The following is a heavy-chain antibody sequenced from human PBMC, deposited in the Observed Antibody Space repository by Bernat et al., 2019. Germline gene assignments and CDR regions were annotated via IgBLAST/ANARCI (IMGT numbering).Heavy chain of an antibody. D-gene: IGHD3-22*01. CDR1: AGSISSHNYF. V-gene: IGHV4-39*01. J-gene: IGHJ3*02. Sequence: QLQLQESGPGLVKPSETLSLTCTVSAGSISSHNYFWGWIREPPGKGLEWIGSVYSSGSTYYNPSLKGRVTISVDTSKNQFSLKLTSVTAADTAVYYCETPWRATYYYGSSGYYGWDGFDTWGQGTMVTVSS. CDR2: VYSSGST. CDR3: ETPWRATYYYGSSGYYGWDGFDT.